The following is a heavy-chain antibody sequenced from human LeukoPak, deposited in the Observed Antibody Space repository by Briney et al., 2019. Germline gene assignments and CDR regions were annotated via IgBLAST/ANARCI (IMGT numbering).Heavy chain of an antibody. CDR3: ARDVDGYNPEAFDI. V-gene: IGHV4-59*01. J-gene: IGHJ3*02. CDR1: GGSISSYY. CDR2: IYYSGST. Sequence: SETLSLTCTVSGGSISSYYWSWLRQPPGKGLEWIGYIYYSGSTNYNPSLKSRVTISVDTSKNQFSLKLSSVTAADTAVYYCARDVDGYNPEAFDIWGQGTMVTVSS. D-gene: IGHD5-24*01.